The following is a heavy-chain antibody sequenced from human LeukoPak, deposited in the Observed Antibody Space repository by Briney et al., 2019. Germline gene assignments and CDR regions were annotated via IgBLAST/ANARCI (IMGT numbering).Heavy chain of an antibody. CDR3: ARPKLRYFDWYDAFDI. D-gene: IGHD3-9*01. CDR2: ISYDGSNK. Sequence: GGSLILSCAASGFTFSSYAMHWVRQAPGKGLERVAVISYDGSNKYYADSVKGRFTISRDNSKNTLYLQMNSLRAEDTAVYYCARPKLRYFDWYDAFDIWGQGTMVTVSS. J-gene: IGHJ3*02. CDR1: GFTFSSYA. V-gene: IGHV3-30*04.